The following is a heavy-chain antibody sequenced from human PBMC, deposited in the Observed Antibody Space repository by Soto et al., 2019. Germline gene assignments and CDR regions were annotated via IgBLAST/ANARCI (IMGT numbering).Heavy chain of an antibody. D-gene: IGHD1-26*01. J-gene: IGHJ4*02. CDR3: AKGSPIGSLDY. Sequence: GGSLRLSCAASGFTFDGYAMNWVRQAPGKGLEWVSAISGSSGSTDYADSVKGRFTISRDNTKNTLYLQMNSLRAEDTAVYYCAKGSPIGSLDYWGQGTLVTVSS. CDR1: GFTFDGYA. CDR2: ISGSSGST. V-gene: IGHV3-23*01.